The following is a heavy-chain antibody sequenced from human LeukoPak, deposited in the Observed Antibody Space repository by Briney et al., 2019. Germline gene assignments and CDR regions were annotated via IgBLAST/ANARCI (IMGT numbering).Heavy chain of an antibody. D-gene: IGHD3-10*01. CDR1: GGTFSRYA. J-gene: IGHJ6*02. V-gene: IGHV1-69*04. CDR2: IIPILGIA. CDR3: ARARDYYGSGRYYYYGMDV. Sequence: GASVKVCCKASGGTFSRYAISWVRQAPGQGLEWMGRIIPILGIANYAQKFQGRVTITADKSTSTAYMELSSLRSEDTAVYYCARARDYYGSGRYYYYGMDVWGQGTTVTVSS.